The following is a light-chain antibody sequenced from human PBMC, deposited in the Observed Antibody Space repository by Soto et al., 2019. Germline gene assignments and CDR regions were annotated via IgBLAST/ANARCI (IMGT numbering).Light chain of an antibody. CDR3: LQTYSPLWT. Sequence: DIQMTQSPSSLSASVGDRVTITCRASQSVSTYLSWYQQKPGKAPKLLIFASSSLLGGVPSRFSGSGSGTDFSLTITSLQPEDFATYLCLQTYSPLWTFGQGTKVEI. V-gene: IGKV1-39*01. CDR2: ASS. J-gene: IGKJ1*01. CDR1: QSVSTY.